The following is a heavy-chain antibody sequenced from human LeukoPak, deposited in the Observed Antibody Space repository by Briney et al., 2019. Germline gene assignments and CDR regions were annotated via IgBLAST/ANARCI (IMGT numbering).Heavy chain of an antibody. Sequence: GGSLRLSCAASGFTFTSHVMNWVRQAPGKGLEWVSLISGSDGSTYYADSVKGRFTISRDNSKSTVYLQMNSLRAEDTAVYCCALRGGAAEGDFDYWGQGTLVTVSS. CDR3: ALRGGAAEGDFDY. CDR2: ISGSDGST. CDR1: GFTFTSHV. V-gene: IGHV3-23*01. D-gene: IGHD6-25*01. J-gene: IGHJ4*02.